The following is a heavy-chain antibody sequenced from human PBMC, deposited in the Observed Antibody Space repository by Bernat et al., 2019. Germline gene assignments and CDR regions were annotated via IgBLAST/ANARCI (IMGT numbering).Heavy chain of an antibody. J-gene: IGHJ5*02. CDR2: MNSNSGNT. Sequence: QVQLVQSGAEVKKPGASVKVSCKASGYTFTSYDINWVRQATGQGLEWMGWMNSNSGNTGYEQKFQGRVTRTGNTSISTAYLELSSLGSENTAVYYCASSPTEVFDPWGQGTLVTVSS. V-gene: IGHV1-8*01. CDR3: ASSPTEVFDP. CDR1: GYTFTSYD.